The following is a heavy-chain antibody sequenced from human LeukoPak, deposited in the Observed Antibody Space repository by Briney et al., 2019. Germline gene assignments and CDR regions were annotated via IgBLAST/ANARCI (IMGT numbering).Heavy chain of an antibody. CDR2: ISYDGSNK. J-gene: IGHJ4*02. Sequence: GRSLRLSCAASGSTFSSYGMHWVRQAPGKGLEWVAVISYDGSNKYYADSVKGRFTISRDNSKNTLYLQMNSLRAEDTAVYYCAKDRGSYYDSSGFRTLLYYFDYWGQGTLVTVSS. D-gene: IGHD3-22*01. V-gene: IGHV3-30*18. CDR3: AKDRGSYYDSSGFRTLLYYFDY. CDR1: GSTFSSYG.